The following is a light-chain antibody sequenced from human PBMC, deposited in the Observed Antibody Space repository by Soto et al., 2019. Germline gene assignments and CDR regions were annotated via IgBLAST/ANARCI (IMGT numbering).Light chain of an antibody. CDR2: DTS. CDR3: LLSYNAARV. Sequence: QAVVTQEPSLTVSPGGTVTLTCGSSTGAVTSNHHPYWFQQKAGQAPRTLIYDTSNKHSWTPARFSGSLLGDNAALSLSGAQPEDEAQYYCLLSYNAARVFGGGTKLTVL. CDR1: TGAVTSNHH. J-gene: IGLJ2*01. V-gene: IGLV7-46*01.